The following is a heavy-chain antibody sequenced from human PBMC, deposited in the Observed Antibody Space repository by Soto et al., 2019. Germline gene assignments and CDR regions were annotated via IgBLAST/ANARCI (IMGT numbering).Heavy chain of an antibody. CDR1: GGSISSSSYY. Sequence: LSLTCTVSGGSISSSSYYWGWIRQPPGKGLEWIGSIYYSGSTYYNPSLKSRVTISVDTSKNQFSLKLSSVTAADTAVYYCARHWGIGSSWPDNWFDPWGQGTLVTVSS. V-gene: IGHV4-39*01. J-gene: IGHJ5*02. D-gene: IGHD6-13*01. CDR3: ARHWGIGSSWPDNWFDP. CDR2: IYYSGST.